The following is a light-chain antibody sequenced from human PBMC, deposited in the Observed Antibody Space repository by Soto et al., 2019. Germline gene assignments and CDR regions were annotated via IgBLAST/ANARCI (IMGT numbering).Light chain of an antibody. Sequence: QSVLTQPPSVSGAPGQGVSISCTGSSSNLGAGHDVHWYQQVQGTAPRLLIYGNSNRPSGVPDRFSGSKSGTLASLAITGLQAEDEGFYYCQSYDISISGGVFGGGTKVTVL. J-gene: IGLJ3*02. V-gene: IGLV1-40*01. CDR3: QSYDISISGGV. CDR2: GNS. CDR1: SSNLGAGHD.